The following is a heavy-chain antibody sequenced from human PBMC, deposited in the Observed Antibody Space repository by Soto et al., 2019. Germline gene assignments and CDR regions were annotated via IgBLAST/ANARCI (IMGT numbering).Heavy chain of an antibody. J-gene: IGHJ4*02. CDR2: ISGSGGST. CDR3: ARALVATSRMYYFDY. CDR1: GFTFSSYA. Sequence: GGSLRLSCAASGFTFSSYAMSWVRQAPGKGLEWVSAISGSGGSTYYADSVKGRFTISRDNAKNTLYLQMNSLRAEDTAVYYCARALVATSRMYYFDYWGQGTLVTVPS. D-gene: IGHD5-12*01. V-gene: IGHV3-23*01.